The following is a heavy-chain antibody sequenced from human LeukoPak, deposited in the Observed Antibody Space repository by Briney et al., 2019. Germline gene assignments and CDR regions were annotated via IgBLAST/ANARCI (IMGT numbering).Heavy chain of an antibody. CDR2: IYHTGET. Sequence: PSETLSLTCTVAGYSISSGYYWGWLRQSPGKGLEWIASIYHTGETHYHPSLKSRVSISVDTSNNQFSLRLTSATAADTAMYYCARGRFAELLFDIWGQGTLVTVSS. CDR1: GYSISSGYY. J-gene: IGHJ4*02. CDR3: ARGRFAELLFDI. D-gene: IGHD3-10*01. V-gene: IGHV4-38-2*02.